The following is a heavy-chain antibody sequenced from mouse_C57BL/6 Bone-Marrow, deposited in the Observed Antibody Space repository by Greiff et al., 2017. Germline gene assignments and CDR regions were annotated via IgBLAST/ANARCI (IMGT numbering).Heavy chain of an antibody. V-gene: IGHV5-6*01. Sequence: EVQGVESGGDLVKPGGSLTLSCAASGFTFSSYGMSWVRQTPDKRLEWVATISSGGSYTYYPDSVKGRFTISRDNAKNTLYLQMSSLKSEDTAMYYCARHLWPDYWGQGTTLTVSS. CDR2: ISSGGSYT. CDR3: ARHLWPDY. CDR1: GFTFSSYG. D-gene: IGHD1-1*02. J-gene: IGHJ2*01.